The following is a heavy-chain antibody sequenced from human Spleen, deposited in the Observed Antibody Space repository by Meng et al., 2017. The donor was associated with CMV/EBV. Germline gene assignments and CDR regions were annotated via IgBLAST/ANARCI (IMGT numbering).Heavy chain of an antibody. D-gene: IGHD3-16*01. CDR2: IVPMFGTK. J-gene: IGHJ4*02. Sequence: SVKVSCKASGGTFSTYGISWVRQAPGQGLEWMGGIVPMFGTKNYAQKFQGRVTITSDESTSTAYMELSSLRSEDTAVYYCARGPGGRRTEDYFDYWGQGTLVTVSS. V-gene: IGHV1-69*13. CDR1: GGTFSTYG. CDR3: ARGPGGRRTEDYFDY.